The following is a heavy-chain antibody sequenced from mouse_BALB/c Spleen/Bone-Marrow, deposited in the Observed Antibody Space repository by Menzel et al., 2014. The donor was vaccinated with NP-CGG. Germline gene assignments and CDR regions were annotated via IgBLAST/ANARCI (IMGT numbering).Heavy chain of an antibody. CDR3: ARGSYYEGAMDY. CDR1: GFSLTSYG. J-gene: IGHJ4*01. Sequence: VHLVESGPGLVSPSQRLSITCTVSGFSLTSYGVHWVRPPPGKVLEWLGVIWAGGSTNYNSALMSRLSISKDNSKSQVFLKMNSLQTDDTAMYYCARGSYYEGAMDYWGQGTSVTVSS. D-gene: IGHD1-1*01. CDR2: IWAGGST. V-gene: IGHV2-9*02.